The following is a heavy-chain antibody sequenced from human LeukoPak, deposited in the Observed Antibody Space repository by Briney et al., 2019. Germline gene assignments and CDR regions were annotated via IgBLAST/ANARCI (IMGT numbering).Heavy chain of an antibody. CDR2: IDPYTDDT. J-gene: IGHJ5*02. D-gene: IGHD6-13*01. V-gene: IGHV1-2*02. Sequence: ASVKVSCKASGYTFTDYYMHWMRQAPGQGLEWMGWIDPYTDDTNYAQKFQGRVTMTRDTSISTAYMDLSRLTSDDTAVYYCAREASASSRNNWFDPWGQGTLVTVSS. CDR1: GYTFTDYY. CDR3: AREASASSRNNWFDP.